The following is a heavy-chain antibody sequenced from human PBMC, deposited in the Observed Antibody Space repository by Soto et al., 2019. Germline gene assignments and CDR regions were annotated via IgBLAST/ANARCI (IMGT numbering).Heavy chain of an antibody. CDR3: AREGYSSSPEYYFDY. CDR1: GGSISSGGYY. CDR2: IYYSGST. J-gene: IGHJ4*02. Sequence: QVQLQESGPGLVKPSQTLSLSCTVSGGSISSGGYYWSWIRQHPGKGLEWIGYIYYSGSTYYNPSLKSRVTISVDTSKNQFSLKLSSVTAADTAVYYCAREGYSSSPEYYFDYWGQGTLVTVSS. D-gene: IGHD6-13*01. V-gene: IGHV4-31*03.